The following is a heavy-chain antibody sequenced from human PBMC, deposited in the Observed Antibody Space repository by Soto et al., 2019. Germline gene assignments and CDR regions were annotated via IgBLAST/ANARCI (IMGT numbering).Heavy chain of an antibody. D-gene: IGHD1-26*01. CDR1: GYTFTSYA. V-gene: IGHV1-3*01. Sequence: QVPLVQSGAEVKKPGASVKVSCKASGYTFTSYAIHWVRQAPGQSLEWLGWINAGIGNTKYSQKFQGRVTITRDTSASTAYMELSSLTSEDTSVYYCARDRGSFSFDYWGQGTLVTVSS. CDR3: ARDRGSFSFDY. J-gene: IGHJ4*02. CDR2: INAGIGNT.